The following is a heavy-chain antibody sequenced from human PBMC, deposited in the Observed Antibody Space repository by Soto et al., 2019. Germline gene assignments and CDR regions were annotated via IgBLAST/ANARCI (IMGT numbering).Heavy chain of an antibody. CDR2: IYYSGST. D-gene: IGHD3-16*02. V-gene: IGHV4-39*01. CDR3: ASFPYYDYIWGSFRRWDYYYMDV. J-gene: IGHJ6*03. CDR1: GGSISSSSYY. Sequence: SETLSLTCTVSGGSISSSSYYWGWIRQPPGKGLEWIGSIYYSGSTYYNPSLKSRVTISVDTSKNQFSLKLSSVTAADTAVYYCASFPYYDYIWGSFRRWDYYYMDVWGKGTTVTV.